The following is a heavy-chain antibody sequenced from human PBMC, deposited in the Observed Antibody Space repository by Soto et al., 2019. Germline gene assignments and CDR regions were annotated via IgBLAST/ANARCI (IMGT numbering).Heavy chain of an antibody. J-gene: IGHJ4*02. CDR2: VSAYDGST. V-gene: IGHV1-18*01. CDR1: GYTFTNYG. Sequence: QVQLVQSGAEVKKPGASVKVSCKVAGYTFTNYGISWVRQTPGQGLEWMGWVSAYDGSTNYAQKLQGRVTMTPDTSTSTAYMELRSLRSDDTAVYSCARDVGHYYDGSGYKIYFDYWGQGTLVTISS. D-gene: IGHD3-22*01. CDR3: ARDVGHYYDGSGYKIYFDY.